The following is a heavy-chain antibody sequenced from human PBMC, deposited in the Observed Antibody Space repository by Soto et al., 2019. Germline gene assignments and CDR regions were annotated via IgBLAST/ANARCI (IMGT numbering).Heavy chain of an antibody. V-gene: IGHV4-4*02. CDR1: GGSISTSNW. J-gene: IGHJ4*02. CDR3: ARARATIAAAAIFDC. CDR2: VYRTGST. Sequence: QVQLQESGPGLVKPSGTLSLTCAVSGGSISTSNWWSWVRQPPGKGLEWIGEVYRTGSTNYNPSLESRLNLSVDKSKNQFSLKLTSVTAADTAVYYCARARATIAAAAIFDCWGQGTLVTVSS. D-gene: IGHD6-13*01.